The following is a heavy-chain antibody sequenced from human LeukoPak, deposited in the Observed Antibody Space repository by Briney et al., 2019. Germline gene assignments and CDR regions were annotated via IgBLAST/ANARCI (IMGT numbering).Heavy chain of an antibody. Sequence: KPSETLSLTCTVSGGSISSYYWSWLRQPPGKGLEWIGYIYYSGSTNYNPSLKSRVTISVDTSKNQFSLKLSSVTAADTAVYYCARRIRGNWNDFYWFDPWGQGTLVTVSS. CDR2: IYYSGST. CDR3: ARRIRGNWNDFYWFDP. D-gene: IGHD1-1*01. CDR1: GGSISSYY. V-gene: IGHV4-59*01. J-gene: IGHJ5*02.